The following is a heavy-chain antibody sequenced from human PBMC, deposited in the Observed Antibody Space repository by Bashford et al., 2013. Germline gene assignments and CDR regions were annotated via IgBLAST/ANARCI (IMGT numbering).Heavy chain of an antibody. J-gene: IGHJ2*01. CDR1: GFTFSNYG. CDR3: ARAGDYGDSEAPLGL. Sequence: GSLRLSCAASGFTFSNYGMHWVRQAPGKGLEWVAVIWYDGSKKYYEDSVKGRFTVSRDNSKNTLYLQMNSLRAEDTAVYYCARAGDYGDSEAPLGLWGRGTLVTVSS. D-gene: IGHD4-17*01. CDR2: IWYDGSKK. V-gene: IGHV3-33*01.